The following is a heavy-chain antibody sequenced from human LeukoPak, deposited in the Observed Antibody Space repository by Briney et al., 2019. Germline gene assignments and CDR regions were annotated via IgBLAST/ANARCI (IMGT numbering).Heavy chain of an antibody. D-gene: IGHD4-23*01. Sequence: PSETLSLTCTVSGGSISSYDWSWIRQPPGKGLEWIGYIYYSGSTNYNPSLKSRVTISVDTSKNQFSLKLSSVTAADTAVYYCARNPTTVVTHHTNWFDPWGQGTLVTVSS. CDR2: IYYSGST. CDR3: ARNPTTVVTHHTNWFDP. V-gene: IGHV4-59*01. CDR1: GGSISSYD. J-gene: IGHJ5*02.